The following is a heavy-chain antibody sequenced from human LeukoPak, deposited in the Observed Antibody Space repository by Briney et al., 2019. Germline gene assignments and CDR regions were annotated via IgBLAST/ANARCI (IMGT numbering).Heavy chain of an antibody. CDR2: IYYSGST. J-gene: IGHJ4*02. CDR1: GGSISSGGYY. Sequence: SQTLSLTCTVSGGSISSGGYYWSCIRQHPGKGLEWIGYIYYSGSTYYNPSLKSRVTISVDTSKTQFSLKLSSVTAADTAVYYCARSAVAYYFDYWGQGTLVTVSS. CDR3: ARSAVAYYFDY. D-gene: IGHD4-23*01. V-gene: IGHV4-31*03.